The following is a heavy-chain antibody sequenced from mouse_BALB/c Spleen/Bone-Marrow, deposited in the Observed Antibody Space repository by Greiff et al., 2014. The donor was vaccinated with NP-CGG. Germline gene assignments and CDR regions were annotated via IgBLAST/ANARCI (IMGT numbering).Heavy chain of an antibody. CDR2: INPGSGGI. CDR3: SRELVRAVDY. D-gene: IGHD1-1*01. V-gene: IGHV1-54*01. Sequence: LQESGAELVRPGTSVKVSCKASGYAFTNYWIEWIKQRPGQGLEWIGVINPGSGGINYNEKFKGKATLTADKSSSTAYMRLSSLTSDDSAVYFCSRELVRAVDYSGQGTSVTVSS. J-gene: IGHJ4*01. CDR1: GYAFTNYW.